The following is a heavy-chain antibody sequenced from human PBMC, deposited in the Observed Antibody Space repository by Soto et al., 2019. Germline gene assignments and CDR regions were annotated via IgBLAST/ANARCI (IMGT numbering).Heavy chain of an antibody. CDR2: ISGSGGST. V-gene: IGHV3-23*01. CDR1: GFTFSSYA. Sequence: GGSLRLSCAASGFTFSSYAMSWVRQAPGKGLEWVSAISGSGGSTYYADSVKGRFTISRDNSKNTLYLQMNSLRAEDTAVYYCAPPPDLDDYYYFDYWGQGTLVTVSS. CDR3: APPPDLDDYYYFDY. J-gene: IGHJ4*02. D-gene: IGHD4-17*01.